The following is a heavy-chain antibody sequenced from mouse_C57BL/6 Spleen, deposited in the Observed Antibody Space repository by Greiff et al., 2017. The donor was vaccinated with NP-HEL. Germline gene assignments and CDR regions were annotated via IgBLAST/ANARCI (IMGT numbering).Heavy chain of an antibody. Sequence: QVTLKESGPGILQSSQTLSLTCSFSGFSLSTSGMGVSWIRQPSGKGLEWLAHIYWDDDKRYNPSLKSRLTTSKDTSRNQVFLKITSVDTADTATYYGARSITTVVAPYAMDYWGQGTSVTVSS. CDR3: ARSITTVVAPYAMDY. D-gene: IGHD1-1*01. CDR1: GFSLSTSGMG. J-gene: IGHJ4*01. CDR2: IYWDDDK. V-gene: IGHV8-12*01.